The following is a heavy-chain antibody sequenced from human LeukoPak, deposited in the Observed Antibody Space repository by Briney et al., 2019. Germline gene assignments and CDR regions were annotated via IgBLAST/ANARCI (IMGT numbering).Heavy chain of an antibody. CDR2: INHSGST. V-gene: IGHV4-34*01. J-gene: IGHJ4*02. CDR3: ARLTSTVWFGELYRYYFDY. Sequence: SETLSLTCAVYGGSFSGYYWSWIRQPPGKGLEWIGEINHSGSTNYNPSLKNRLTISVDTSNKQFSLKLSSVTAADTAVYYCARLTSTVWFGELYRYYFDYWGQGTLVTVSS. D-gene: IGHD3-10*01. CDR1: GGSFSGYY.